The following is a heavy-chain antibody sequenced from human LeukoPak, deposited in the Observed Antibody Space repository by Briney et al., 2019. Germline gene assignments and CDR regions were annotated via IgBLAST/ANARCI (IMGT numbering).Heavy chain of an antibody. J-gene: IGHJ6*03. Sequence: GGSLRLSCAASGFTFSSYAMHWVRQAPGKGLEWVAVISYDGSNKYYADSVKGRFTISRDNSKNTLYLQMNSLRAEDTAVYYCASTRSPSPYYYYMDVWGKGTTVTVSS. CDR3: ASTRSPSPYYYYMDV. V-gene: IGHV3-30*04. D-gene: IGHD2-15*01. CDR2: ISYDGSNK. CDR1: GFTFSSYA.